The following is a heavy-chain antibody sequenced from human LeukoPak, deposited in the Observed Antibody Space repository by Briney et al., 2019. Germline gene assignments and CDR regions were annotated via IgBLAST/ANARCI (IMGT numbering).Heavy chain of an antibody. Sequence: SETLSLTCTVSGGAISSYYWSWIRQPPGKGLEWIGEINHSGSTNYNPSLKSRVTISVDTSKNQFSLKLSSVTAADTAVYYCARGKQWLAPRRAFDIWGQGTMVTVSS. CDR1: GGAISSYY. D-gene: IGHD6-19*01. J-gene: IGHJ3*02. V-gene: IGHV4-34*01. CDR2: INHSGST. CDR3: ARGKQWLAPRRAFDI.